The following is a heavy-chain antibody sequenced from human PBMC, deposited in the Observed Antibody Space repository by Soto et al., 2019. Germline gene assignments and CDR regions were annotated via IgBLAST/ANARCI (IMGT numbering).Heavy chain of an antibody. D-gene: IGHD2-15*01. Sequence: ASVKVSCKVSGYTLTELSMHWVRQAPRKGLEWMRGFDPEDGETIYAQKFQGRVTMTEDTSTDTAYMELSSLRSEDTAVYYCATNLGLGYCSGGSCYIFDYWGQGTLVTSPQ. J-gene: IGHJ4*02. CDR2: FDPEDGET. V-gene: IGHV1-24*01. CDR1: GYTLTELS. CDR3: ATNLGLGYCSGGSCYIFDY.